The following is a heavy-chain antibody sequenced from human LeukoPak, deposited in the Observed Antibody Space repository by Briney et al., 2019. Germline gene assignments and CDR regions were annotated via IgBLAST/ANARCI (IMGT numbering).Heavy chain of an antibody. V-gene: IGHV4-59*01. J-gene: IGHJ6*02. Sequence: SETLSLTCTVSGGSISSYSWSWIRQPPGKGLEWIGYIYYSGSTNYNPSLKSRVTISVDTSKNQFSLKLSSVTAADTAVYYCARAGVGATTHYYGMDVWGQGTTVTVSS. CDR2: IYYSGST. CDR1: GGSISSYS. D-gene: IGHD1-26*01. CDR3: ARAGVGATTHYYGMDV.